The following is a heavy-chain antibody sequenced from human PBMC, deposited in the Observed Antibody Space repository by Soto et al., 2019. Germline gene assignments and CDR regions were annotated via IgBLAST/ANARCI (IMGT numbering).Heavy chain of an antibody. CDR2: IYSNGIA. Sequence: PSETLSLNCTVSGASMSNDYWSWIRQPPGKGLECIGYIYSNGIANYSPSLKSRVTISMDSSKNQFSLKLSSVTAADTAVYHCARLGLRVYDFDSWGQGTLVTVSS. D-gene: IGHD3-16*01. V-gene: IGHV4-59*03. J-gene: IGHJ4*01. CDR1: GASMSNDY. CDR3: ARLGLRVYDFDS.